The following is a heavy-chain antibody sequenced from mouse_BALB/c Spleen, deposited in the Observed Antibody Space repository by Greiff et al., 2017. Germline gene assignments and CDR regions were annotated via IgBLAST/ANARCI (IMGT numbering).Heavy chain of an antibody. CDR3: ARADGYYRFAY. J-gene: IGHJ3*01. Sequence: VKLVESGAELAKPGASVKMSCKASGYTFTSYWMHWVKQRPGQGLEWIGYINPSTGYTEYNQKFKDKATLTADKSSSTAYMQLSSLTSEDSAVYYCARADGYYRFAYWGQGTLVTVSA. V-gene: IGHV1-7*01. D-gene: IGHD2-3*01. CDR2: INPSTGYT. CDR1: GYTFTSYW.